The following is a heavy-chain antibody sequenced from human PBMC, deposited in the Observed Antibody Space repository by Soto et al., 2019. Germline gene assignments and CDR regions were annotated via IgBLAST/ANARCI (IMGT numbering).Heavy chain of an antibody. Sequence: ASVKVSCKASGYTYISYSMHWVRQAPGQRLEWMGWINVGNGNTKYSQNLQGRVTINKDTSASTAYMELSSLTSEDTAVYYCAKSATVPATIAYWGQGTLVTVSS. D-gene: IGHD2-2*02. J-gene: IGHJ4*02. V-gene: IGHV1-3*01. CDR1: GYTYISYS. CDR3: AKSATVPATIAY. CDR2: INVGNGNT.